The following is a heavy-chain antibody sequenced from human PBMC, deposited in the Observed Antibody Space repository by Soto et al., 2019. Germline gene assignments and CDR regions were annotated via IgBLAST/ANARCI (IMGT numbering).Heavy chain of an antibody. CDR3: ARGLIEYYDFWTRFDP. V-gene: IGHV1-3*01. D-gene: IGHD3-3*01. Sequence: QVQLVQSGAEVKKPGASVKVSCKASGYTFTSYAMHWVRQAPGQRLEWMGWINAGNGNTKYSQKFQGRVTITRDTSASTAYMELSSLRSEDTAVYYCARGLIEYYDFWTRFDPWGQGTLVTVSS. J-gene: IGHJ5*02. CDR1: GYTFTSYA. CDR2: INAGNGNT.